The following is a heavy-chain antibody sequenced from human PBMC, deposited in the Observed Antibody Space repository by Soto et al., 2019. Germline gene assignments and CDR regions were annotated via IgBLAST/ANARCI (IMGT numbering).Heavy chain of an antibody. D-gene: IGHD6-19*01. CDR1: GGTFSSYA. CDR2: IIPIFGTA. CDR3: ARVEAVAGSRYYYGMDV. Sequence: SVKVSCKASGGTFSSYAISWVRQAPGQGLEWMGGIIPIFGTANYAQKFQGRVTITADKSTSTAYMELSSLRSEDTAVYYCARVEAVAGSRYYYGMDVRGQGTTVTVSS. V-gene: IGHV1-69*06. J-gene: IGHJ6*02.